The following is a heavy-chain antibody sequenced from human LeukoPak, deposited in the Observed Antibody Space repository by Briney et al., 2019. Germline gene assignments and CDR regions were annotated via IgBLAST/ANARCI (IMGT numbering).Heavy chain of an antibody. CDR2: ISGSGGST. J-gene: IGHJ4*02. Sequence: SCKASGGTFSSYAMSWVRQAPGKGLEWVSAISGSGGSTYYADSVKGRFTISRDNSKNTLYLQMNSLRAEDTAVYYCAKAGSIAAAGTYDYWGQGTLVTVSS. CDR1: GGTFSSYA. V-gene: IGHV3-23*01. CDR3: AKAGSIAAAGTYDY. D-gene: IGHD6-13*01.